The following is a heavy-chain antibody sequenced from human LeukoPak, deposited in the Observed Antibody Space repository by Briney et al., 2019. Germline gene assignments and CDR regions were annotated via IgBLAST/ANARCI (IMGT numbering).Heavy chain of an antibody. V-gene: IGHV3-11*01. Sequence: GGSLRLSCAASGFTFSDYYISWLRQAPGKGLEWVSYISSSGSTIYYADSVKGRFTISRDNAKNSLYLQMNSLRAEDTAVYYCARYGANYYYYGMDVWGQGTTVTVSS. CDR1: GFTFSDYY. J-gene: IGHJ6*02. D-gene: IGHD3-10*01. CDR2: ISSSGSTI. CDR3: ARYGANYYYYGMDV.